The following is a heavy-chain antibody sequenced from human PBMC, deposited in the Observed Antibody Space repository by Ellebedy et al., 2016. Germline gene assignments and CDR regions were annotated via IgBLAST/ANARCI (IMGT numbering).Heavy chain of an antibody. D-gene: IGHD1-26*01. J-gene: IGHJ6*03. Sequence: SETLSLTXTVSGGSISSYYWSWIRQPPGKGLEWIGYIYYSGSTNYNPSLKSRVTISVDTSKNQFSLKLSSVTAADTAVYYCARDIGSESYYYYMDVWGKGTTVTVSS. CDR2: IYYSGST. V-gene: IGHV4-59*01. CDR1: GGSISSYY. CDR3: ARDIGSESYYYYMDV.